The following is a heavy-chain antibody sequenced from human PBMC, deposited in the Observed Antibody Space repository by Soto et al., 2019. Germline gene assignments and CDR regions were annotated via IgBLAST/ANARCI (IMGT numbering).Heavy chain of an antibody. CDR3: AQEEAPHSTGWQY. V-gene: IGHV1-69*12. Sequence: QVQLVQSGAEVKKPGASVKVSCKASGGTFSSYEINWVRQVPGQGLEWMGGIVPIFATANYAPKFQGRVTLTADESTSTANMELHSLTSDDTAVYYCAQEEAPHSTGWQYWGQGTLVTVSS. D-gene: IGHD6-19*01. CDR2: IVPIFATA. J-gene: IGHJ4*02. CDR1: GGTFSSYE.